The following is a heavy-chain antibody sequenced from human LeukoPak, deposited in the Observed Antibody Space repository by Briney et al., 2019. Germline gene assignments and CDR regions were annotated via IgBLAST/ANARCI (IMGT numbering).Heavy chain of an antibody. J-gene: IGHJ4*02. CDR1: VGSVTSGNYY. CDR2: IYTNGGA. V-gene: IGHV4-61*02. Sequence: SETLSLTCTVSVGSVTSGNYYWNWIRQPAGKGLEWIGRIYTNGGASYNPSLKSRVTISIDASKNQFSLKLSSVTAADTAVYYCAREPPGYWGQGILVTVSP. CDR3: AREPPGY.